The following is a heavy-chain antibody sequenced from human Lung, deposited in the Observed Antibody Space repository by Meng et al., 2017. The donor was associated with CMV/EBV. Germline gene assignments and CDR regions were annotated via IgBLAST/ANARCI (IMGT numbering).Heavy chain of an antibody. CDR1: GSSITSAYY. J-gene: IGHJ3*01. CDR3: AREVGAPYFDL. CDR2: IFHRGNA. V-gene: IGHV4-38-2*02. Sequence: SETLSLXCNVSGSSITSAYYWAWIRQPPGKRLEWIGSIFHRGNAYYLPSLNSRLTISVDTSKNQFSLKLNSVTAADTAIYYCAREVGAPYFDLWGQGTMVTVSS. D-gene: IGHD1-26*01.